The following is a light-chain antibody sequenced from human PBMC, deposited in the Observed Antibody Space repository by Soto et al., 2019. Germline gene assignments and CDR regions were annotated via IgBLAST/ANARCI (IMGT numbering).Light chain of an antibody. J-gene: IGKJ1*01. Sequence: AIRMTQSPSSLSASTGDRVTITCRASQGISSYLAWYQQKPGKAPKLLIYAASTLQSGVPSRFSGSGSGTDFTHIISCLQSEDFATYYCQQYYSYPQTFGQGTKVEIK. V-gene: IGKV1-8*01. CDR1: QGISSY. CDR3: QQYYSYPQT. CDR2: AAS.